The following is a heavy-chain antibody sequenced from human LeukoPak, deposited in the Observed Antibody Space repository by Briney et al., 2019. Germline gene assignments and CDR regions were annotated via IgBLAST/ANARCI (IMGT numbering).Heavy chain of an antibody. Sequence: PGGSLRLSCAASGSIFSSYGMHWVRQAPDKGLEWVAFIRYDGSRKYYADSVKGRFTISRDNSKNTLYLQMNSLRAEDTAMYYCAKVSLNMVNDAFDIWGQGTMVSVSS. CDR3: AKVSLNMVNDAFDI. CDR1: GSIFSSYG. V-gene: IGHV3-30*02. J-gene: IGHJ3*02. CDR2: IRYDGSRK. D-gene: IGHD4/OR15-4a*01.